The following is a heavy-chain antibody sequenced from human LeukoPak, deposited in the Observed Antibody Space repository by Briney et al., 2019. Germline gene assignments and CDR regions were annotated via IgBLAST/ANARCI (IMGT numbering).Heavy chain of an antibody. V-gene: IGHV3-66*01. J-gene: IGHJ4*02. Sequence: PGGSLRLSCAASGFIVSNNYMTWVRQAPGKGLESVSVINVGGRTFYADSVKGRFTISRGKTKNMLYLQMSSLRAEDTAVYYCAGAPETGHWGQGTLVTVSS. CDR3: AGAPETGH. CDR1: GFIVSNNY. CDR2: INVGGRT.